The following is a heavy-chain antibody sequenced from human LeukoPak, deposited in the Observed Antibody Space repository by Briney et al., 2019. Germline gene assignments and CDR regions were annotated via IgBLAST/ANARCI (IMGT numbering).Heavy chain of an antibody. V-gene: IGHV1-18*01. J-gene: IGHJ4*02. D-gene: IGHD3-10*01. Sequence: ASVNVSCKASGYTFTSYGISWVRQAPGQGLEWMGWISASNGNTNYAQKLQGRVTMTTDTSTSTAYMELRSLRSDDTAVYYCARVDGSGSYYLFDYWGQGTLVTVSS. CDR2: ISASNGNT. CDR1: GYTFTSYG. CDR3: ARVDGSGSYYLFDY.